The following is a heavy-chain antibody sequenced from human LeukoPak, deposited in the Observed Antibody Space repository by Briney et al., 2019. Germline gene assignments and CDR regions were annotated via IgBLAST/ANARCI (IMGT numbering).Heavy chain of an antibody. V-gene: IGHV7-4-1*02. D-gene: IGHD3-16*01. CDR3: ARPGGQGDFDY. CDR1: GYTFTSYG. CDR2: INTNTGNP. J-gene: IGHJ4*02. Sequence: SVKVSCKASGYTFTSYGISWVRHAPGQGLEWMGWINTNTGNPTYAQGFAGRFVFSLDTSVSTAYLQISSLKAEDTAVYYCARPGGQGDFDYWGQGTLVTVSS.